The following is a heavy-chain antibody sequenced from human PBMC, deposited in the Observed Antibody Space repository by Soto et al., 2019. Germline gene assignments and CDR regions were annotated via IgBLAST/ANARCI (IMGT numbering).Heavy chain of an antibody. CDR3: ARGASGYET. D-gene: IGHD5-12*01. J-gene: IGHJ5*02. Sequence: ASVKVSCKASGYKFTDYYMHWVRQAPGQGLEWMGWINPNSGGTYYAQNFQGWVTMTTDTSIGTAYMELSRLKSDDTAVYYCARGASGYETWGQGTLVTV. V-gene: IGHV1-2*04. CDR2: INPNSGGT. CDR1: GYKFTDYY.